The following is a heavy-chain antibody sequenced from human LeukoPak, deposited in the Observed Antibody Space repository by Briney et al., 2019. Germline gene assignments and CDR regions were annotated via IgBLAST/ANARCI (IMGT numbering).Heavy chain of an antibody. CDR2: IIGSGGNT. V-gene: IGHV3-23*01. D-gene: IGHD2-15*01. CDR3: ATFCSGGDCYSFAP. J-gene: IGHJ5*02. Sequence: GGSLRLSCAASGFTFNNYAMTWVRQAPGKGLEWVSTIIGSGGNTDYADSVKGRFTISRDNSKDTLFLQMDSLRVEDTAVHYCATFCSGGDCYSFAPWGQGTLVTVSS. CDR1: GFTFNNYA.